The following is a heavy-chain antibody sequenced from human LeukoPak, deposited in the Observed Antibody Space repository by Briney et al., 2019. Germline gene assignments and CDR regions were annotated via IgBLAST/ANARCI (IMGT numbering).Heavy chain of an antibody. D-gene: IGHD3-10*01. CDR1: GFTFSSYA. CDR3: AKVPKGSGTYYYYMDV. J-gene: IGHJ6*03. CDR2: ISGSGGST. Sequence: GGSLRLSCAASGFTFSSYAMSWVRQAPGKGLEWVSAISGSGGSTYYADSVKGRFTISRDNSKNTLYLQMNSLRAEDTAVYYCAKVPKGSGTYYYYMDVWGKGTTVTVSS. V-gene: IGHV3-23*01.